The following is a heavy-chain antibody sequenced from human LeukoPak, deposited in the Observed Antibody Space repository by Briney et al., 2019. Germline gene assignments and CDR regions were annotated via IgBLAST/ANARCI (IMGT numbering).Heavy chain of an antibody. CDR1: GYTFTGYY. CDR2: MNPNSGNT. D-gene: IGHD3-22*01. J-gene: IGHJ3*02. CDR3: AAKAYYYDSSGYFAHAFDI. Sequence: ASVKVSCKASGYTFTGYYMHWVRQAPGQGLEWMGWMNPNSGNTGYEQKFQGRVTMTRNTSISTAYMELSSLRSEDTAVYYCAAKAYYYDSSGYFAHAFDIWGQGTMVTVSS. V-gene: IGHV1-8*02.